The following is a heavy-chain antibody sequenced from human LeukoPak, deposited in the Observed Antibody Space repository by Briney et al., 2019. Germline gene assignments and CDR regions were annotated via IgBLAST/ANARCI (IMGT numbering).Heavy chain of an antibody. D-gene: IGHD4-17*01. J-gene: IGHJ6*03. CDR1: GFTFSSYE. CDR2: ISSSGSTI. CDR3: AKAVTVTTPKATYYYYMDV. V-gene: IGHV3-48*03. Sequence: PGGSLRLSCAASGFTFSSYEMNWVRQAPGKGLEWVSYISSSGSTIYYADSVKGRFTISRDNAKSSLYLQMNSLRAEDTAVYYCAKAVTVTTPKATYYYYMDVWGKGTTVTISS.